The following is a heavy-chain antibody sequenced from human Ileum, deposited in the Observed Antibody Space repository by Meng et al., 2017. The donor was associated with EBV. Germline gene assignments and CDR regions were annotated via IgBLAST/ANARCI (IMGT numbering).Heavy chain of an antibody. D-gene: IGHD3-22*01. Sequence: LHLEQACPGRPHPSRASSLSSACAGSSISSGGYSCSCNLQPPGKGLEWIVDIYNSGSTYYNPSPTSRVTISVDTSKNQFFLKLGSVTAADTGVYYCARGGDTSGYSLDYWGQGILVTVSS. CDR3: ARGGDTSGYSLDY. J-gene: IGHJ4*02. CDR2: IYNSGST. CDR1: GSSISSGGYS. V-gene: IGHV4-30-2*05.